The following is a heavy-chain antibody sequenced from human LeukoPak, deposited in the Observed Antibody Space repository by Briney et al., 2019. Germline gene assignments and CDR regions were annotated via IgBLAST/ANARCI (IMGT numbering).Heavy chain of an antibody. V-gene: IGHV4-59*01. D-gene: IGHD1-26*01. J-gene: IGHJ5*02. Sequence: SETLSLTCTVSGGSISSYYWSWVRQPPGKGLEWTGYIYYIGSPNYNPSLKSRFTISVDPSKNQFSLKLSSVTAADTAVYYCARDPGGIVGATRGWFDPWGQGTLVTVSS. CDR2: IYYIGSP. CDR1: GGSISSYY. CDR3: ARDPGGIVGATRGWFDP.